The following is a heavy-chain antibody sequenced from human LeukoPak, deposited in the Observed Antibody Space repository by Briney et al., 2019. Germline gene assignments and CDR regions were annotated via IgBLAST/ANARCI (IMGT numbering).Heavy chain of an antibody. CDR3: ATSRSFDY. V-gene: IGHV3-7*03. Sequence: GGSLRLSCATSGFTFSSSWMSWVRQAPGKGLEWVANIKQDGSEKYYVDSVKSRFTISRDNAKSSLFLQMNSLRAEDTAVYYCATSRSFDYWGQGTLVTVSS. CDR2: IKQDGSEK. J-gene: IGHJ4*02. CDR1: GFTFSSSW.